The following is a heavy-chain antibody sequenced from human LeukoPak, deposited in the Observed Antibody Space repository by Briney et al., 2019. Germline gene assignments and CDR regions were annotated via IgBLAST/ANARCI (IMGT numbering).Heavy chain of an antibody. CDR3: AREDVVVVAAGYYFDY. Sequence: SETLSLTCAVYGGSFSGYYWSWIRQPPGKGLEWIGAINHSGSTNYNPPLKSRVTISVDTSKNQFSLKLSSVTAADTAVYYCAREDVVVVAAGYYFDYWGQGTLVTVSS. D-gene: IGHD2-15*01. J-gene: IGHJ4*02. V-gene: IGHV4-34*01. CDR2: INHSGST. CDR1: GGSFSGYY.